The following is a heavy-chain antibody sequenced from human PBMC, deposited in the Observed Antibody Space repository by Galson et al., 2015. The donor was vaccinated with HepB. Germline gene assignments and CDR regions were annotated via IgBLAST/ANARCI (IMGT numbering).Heavy chain of an antibody. Sequence: SVKVSCKASGYNITTYGVTWVRQAPGQGLEWMGWISTNNGNTKYAQNVQGRVTMTTDTSTNTAYMDLRSLRSDDTALYYCATVRTQIWFEDATSYYYCYRMDVWGQGTAVTVSS. D-gene: IGHD3-10*01. CDR2: ISTNNGNT. J-gene: IGHJ6*02. CDR1: GYNITTYG. V-gene: IGHV1-18*01. CDR3: ATVRTQIWFEDATSYYYCYRMDV.